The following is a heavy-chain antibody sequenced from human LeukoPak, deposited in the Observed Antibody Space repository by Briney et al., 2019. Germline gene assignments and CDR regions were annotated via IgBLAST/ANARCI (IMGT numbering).Heavy chain of an antibody. J-gene: IGHJ6*02. V-gene: IGHV3-23*01. CDR1: GFTFSNYV. Sequence: PGGSLRLSCAASGFTFSNYVMSWVRQAPGKGLEWVSGISGSGDSTYYADSVRGRFTISRENSKNTLYLQMNSLRAEDTVVYYCAKDGVRGMDVWGQGTTVIVSS. CDR3: AKDGVRGMDV. CDR2: ISGSGDST.